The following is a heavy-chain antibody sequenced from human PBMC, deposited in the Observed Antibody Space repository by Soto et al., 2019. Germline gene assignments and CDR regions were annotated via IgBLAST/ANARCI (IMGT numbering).Heavy chain of an antibody. CDR3: ARELGYCSSSSCWSDD. J-gene: IGHJ4*02. CDR1: GFTFNNYW. V-gene: IGHV3-7*04. D-gene: IGHD2-2*01. CDR2: IKQDGSQT. Sequence: EVQLVESGGGLVQPGGSLRLSCAASGFTFNNYWMTWVRQAPGKGLEWVANIKQDGSQTYYVDSVEGRFTISRDNAKNSVYLQMNSLRVEDTAVYYCARELGYCSSSSCWSDDWGQGTLVTVSS.